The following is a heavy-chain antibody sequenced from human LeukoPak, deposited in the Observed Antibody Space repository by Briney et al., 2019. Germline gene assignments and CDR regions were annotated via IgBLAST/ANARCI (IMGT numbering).Heavy chain of an antibody. CDR3: ARQFYYDSGGSHY. V-gene: IGHV4-39*01. D-gene: IGHD3-22*01. J-gene: IGHJ4*02. Sequence: SETLSLTCTVSGGSISSSFYYWGWIRQPPGKGLEWIGSIYYSGSTYYNPSLKSRVTISVDTSKNQFSLKLSSVTAADTAVYYCARQFYYDSGGSHYWGQGTLVTVSS. CDR1: GGSISSSFYY. CDR2: IYYSGST.